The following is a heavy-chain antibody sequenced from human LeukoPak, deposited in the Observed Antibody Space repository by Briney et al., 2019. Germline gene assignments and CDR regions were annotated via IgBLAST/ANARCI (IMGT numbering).Heavy chain of an antibody. D-gene: IGHD3-10*01. CDR1: GGSISSSSYY. CDR3: ARNYASGNYFDFYYYNMDV. CDR2: IYYSGST. J-gene: IGHJ6*02. V-gene: IGHV4-39*07. Sequence: PSETLSLTCTVSGGSISSSSYYWGWIRQPPGKGLEWIGSIYYSGSTYYNPSLKSRLTISIDTSKNQFSLKLSSVTAADTAVYYCARNYASGNYFDFYYYNMDVWGQGTTVTVSS.